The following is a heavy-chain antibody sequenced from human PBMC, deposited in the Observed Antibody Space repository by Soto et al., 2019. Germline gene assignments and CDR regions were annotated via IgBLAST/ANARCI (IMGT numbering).Heavy chain of an antibody. D-gene: IGHD5-18*01. Sequence: GESLKISCKGSGYSFTSYWIGWVRQMPGKGLEWMGIIYPGDSDTRYSPSFQGQVTISADKSISTAYLQWSSLKASDTAMYYCARSTGIQLWYGFHAFDIWGQGTMVTVSS. V-gene: IGHV5-51*01. CDR1: GYSFTSYW. J-gene: IGHJ3*02. CDR2: IYPGDSDT. CDR3: ARSTGIQLWYGFHAFDI.